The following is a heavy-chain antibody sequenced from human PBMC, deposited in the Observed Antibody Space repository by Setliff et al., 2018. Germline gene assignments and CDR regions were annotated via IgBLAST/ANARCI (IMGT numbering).Heavy chain of an antibody. D-gene: IGHD3-22*01. V-gene: IGHV1-18*01. CDR1: GYAFITFG. CDR2: ISPVYGIA. CDR3: VRGPGPSVVVAIPFDH. J-gene: IGHJ4*02. Sequence: EASVKVSCKTSGYAFITFGMSWVRQAPGQGLEWMGWISPVYGIANYARKLQGRVTMTADTSTTTAYLELTSLRYDDTAVYYCVRGPGPSVVVAIPFDHWGQGSLVTVSS.